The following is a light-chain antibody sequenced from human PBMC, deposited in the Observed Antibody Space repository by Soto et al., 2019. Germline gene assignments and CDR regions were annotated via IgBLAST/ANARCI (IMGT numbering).Light chain of an antibody. CDR2: WAS. J-gene: IGKJ1*01. Sequence: DIVMTQSPDSLAVSLGERATINCKSSQSVLYSYNNKNYLAWYQQKPGQPPKLLIYWASTRESGVPDRFSGSGSGTDFTLTISSLQAEDVAVYYCQQYYIPWTFGQGTKVEL. V-gene: IGKV4-1*01. CDR3: QQYYIPWT. CDR1: QSVLYSYNNKNY.